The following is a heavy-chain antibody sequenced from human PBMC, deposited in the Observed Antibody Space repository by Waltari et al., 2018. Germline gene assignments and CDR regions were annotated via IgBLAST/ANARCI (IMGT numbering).Heavy chain of an antibody. V-gene: IGHV1-8*02. D-gene: IGHD3-3*01. CDR2: INPKSGNT. J-gene: IGHJ4*02. CDR3: ARVHYDFWSGYYI. CDR1: GYPFSDSD. Sequence: QMQLVQSGAEVKKHGASVKVSCKASGYPFSDSDINWVRQATGHGLEWMGWINPKSGNTVSAHNFHDRVTITRDPSTSTVYMELSSLRSDDAAVYYCARVHYDFWSGYYIWGQGTLVTVPS.